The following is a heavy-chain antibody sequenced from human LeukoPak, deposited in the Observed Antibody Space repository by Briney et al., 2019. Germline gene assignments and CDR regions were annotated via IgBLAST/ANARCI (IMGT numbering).Heavy chain of an antibody. Sequence: SVKVSCKASGFTFTSSAMQWVRQARGQRPEWIGWIVVGSGNTNYAQKFQERVTITRDMSTSTAYMELSSLRSEDTAVYYCAAARSARYCSSTSCPSPHFDYWGQGTLVTVSS. CDR2: IVVGSGNT. V-gene: IGHV1-58*02. J-gene: IGHJ4*02. CDR1: GFTFTSSA. CDR3: AAARSARYCSSTSCPSPHFDY. D-gene: IGHD2-2*01.